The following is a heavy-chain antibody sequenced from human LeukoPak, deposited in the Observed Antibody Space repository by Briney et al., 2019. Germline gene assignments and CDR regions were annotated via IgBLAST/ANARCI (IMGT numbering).Heavy chain of an antibody. CDR3: ARITIFGVADRGV. D-gene: IGHD3-3*01. Sequence: PSETLSLTCTVSGGSISSTSYYWGWIRQPPGKGLEWIGSIHESGTTYYTPSIKSRVTISRETSNNQFSLKLRSVTAADTAVYYCARITIFGVADRGVWGKGTTVTVSA. J-gene: IGHJ6*04. CDR2: IHESGTT. CDR1: GGSISSTSYY. V-gene: IGHV4-39*07.